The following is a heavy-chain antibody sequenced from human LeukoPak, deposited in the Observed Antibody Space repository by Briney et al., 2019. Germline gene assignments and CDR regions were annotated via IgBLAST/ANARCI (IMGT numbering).Heavy chain of an antibody. CDR1: EFTFSRYT. Sequence: GGSLRLSCAASEFTFSRYTMNWVRQAPGKGLEWVGFIRSKAYGGTTEYAASVKGRFTISRDDSKSIAYLQMNSLKTEDTAVYYCTRSYYFDYWGQGTLVTVSS. D-gene: IGHD1-26*01. CDR2: IRSKAYGGTT. CDR3: TRSYYFDY. J-gene: IGHJ4*02. V-gene: IGHV3-49*04.